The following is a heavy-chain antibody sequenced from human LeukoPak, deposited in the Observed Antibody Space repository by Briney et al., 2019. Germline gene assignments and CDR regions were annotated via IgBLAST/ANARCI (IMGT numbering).Heavy chain of an antibody. J-gene: IGHJ4*02. CDR1: GFIFCSYG. CDR2: ISYDGSNK. CDR3: AKDYRDGYTSYYFDY. V-gene: IGHV3-30*18. D-gene: IGHD5-24*01. Sequence: GGSLILSSAASGFIFCSYGVHWVRQAPGKGLEWVAVISYDGSNKYYADSVKGRFTISRDNSKNTLYLLMNRLRAEDTAVYYCAKDYRDGYTSYYFDYWGQGTLVTVSS.